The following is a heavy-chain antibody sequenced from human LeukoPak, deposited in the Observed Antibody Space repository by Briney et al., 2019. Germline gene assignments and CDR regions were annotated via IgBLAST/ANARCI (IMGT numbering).Heavy chain of an antibody. CDR3: ARDAYMNDRWFYRMDV. D-gene: IGHD2-15*01. J-gene: IGHJ6*02. V-gene: IGHV1-69*04. CDR2: TIPLLRMT. Sequence: SVKVSCKASGGTFTTYSISWVRQAPGQGLEWMGRTIPLLRMTNYAQRFQGRVTIVADKSTSTAHLELSGLRSEDTAVYYCARDAYMNDRWFYRMDVWGQGTTIIVSS. CDR1: GGTFTTYS.